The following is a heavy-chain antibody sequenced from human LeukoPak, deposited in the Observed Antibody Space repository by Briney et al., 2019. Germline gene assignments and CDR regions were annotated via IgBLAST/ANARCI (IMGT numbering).Heavy chain of an antibody. CDR1: GFTFSAYW. D-gene: IGHD4-23*01. V-gene: IGHV3-7*03. CDR2: IKQDGSDK. J-gene: IGHJ4*02. Sequence: GGSLRLSCAASGFTFSAYWMSWVRQAPGKGLEWVANIKQDGSDKHYVDSVKGRFTISRDNAKNSLYLQMNSLRAEDTAVYYCARKTVVGSYFDYWGQGTPVTVSS. CDR3: ARKTVVGSYFDY.